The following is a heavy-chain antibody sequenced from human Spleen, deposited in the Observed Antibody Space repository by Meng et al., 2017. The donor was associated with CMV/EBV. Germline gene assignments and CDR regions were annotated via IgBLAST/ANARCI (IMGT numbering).Heavy chain of an antibody. CDR2: INPNSGGT. J-gene: IGHJ4*02. D-gene: IGHD2-2*01. V-gene: IGHV1-2*02. CDR1: GYTFTAFY. Sequence: ASVKVSCKTSGYTFTAFYMHWVRQAPGQGLEWVGWINPNSGGTNYAQKFQGRVSMTRETSISTAYMELSRLRSDDTAVYYCAREAHCSSSSCAVDYWGQGTLVTVSS. CDR3: AREAHCSSSSCAVDY.